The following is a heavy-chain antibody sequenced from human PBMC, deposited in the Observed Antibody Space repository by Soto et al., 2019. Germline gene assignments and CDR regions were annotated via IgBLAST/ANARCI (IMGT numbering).Heavy chain of an antibody. CDR1: GFTFSSYA. Sequence: QVQLVESGGGVVQPGRSLRLSCAASGFTFSSYAMHWVRQAPGKGLEWVAVISYDGSNKYYADSVKGRFTISRDNSKNTLYLQMNSLRAEDTAVYYCARDLGRTAAGYYYYYAMDVWGQGSTVTVSS. J-gene: IGHJ6*02. D-gene: IGHD2-2*01. CDR2: ISYDGSNK. CDR3: ARDLGRTAAGYYYYYAMDV. V-gene: IGHV3-30-3*01.